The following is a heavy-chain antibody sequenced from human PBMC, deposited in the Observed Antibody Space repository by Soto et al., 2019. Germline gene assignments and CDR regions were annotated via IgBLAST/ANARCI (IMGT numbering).Heavy chain of an antibody. CDR3: ARGGAVRANYYYGMDV. CDR2: MNSNGRST. V-gene: IGHV3-74*01. J-gene: IGHJ6*02. CDR1: EFTLSNYW. Sequence: GGSLRLSCAASEFTLSNYWMHWVRQAPGKGLVWVSRMNSNGRSTNYADPVKGRFTISRDDATNTLYLQMNSLRPEDTGVYYCARGGAVRANYYYGMDVWGQGTTVTVSS. D-gene: IGHD3-10*01.